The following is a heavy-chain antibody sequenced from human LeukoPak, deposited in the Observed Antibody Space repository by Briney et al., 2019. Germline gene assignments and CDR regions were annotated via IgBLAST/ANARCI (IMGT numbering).Heavy chain of an antibody. D-gene: IGHD3-22*01. CDR1: GYTFTTYG. CDR3: ARDRGNYDSSDPLDY. V-gene: IGHV1-18*01. CDR2: ISAYNDNT. Sequence: ASVKVSCKTSGYTFTTYGISWVRQAPGQGLEWMGWISAYNDNTNYAQKLQGRVTMTTDASTSTAYMELRSLRSDDTAVYYCARDRGNYDSSDPLDYWGQGTLVTVSS. J-gene: IGHJ4*02.